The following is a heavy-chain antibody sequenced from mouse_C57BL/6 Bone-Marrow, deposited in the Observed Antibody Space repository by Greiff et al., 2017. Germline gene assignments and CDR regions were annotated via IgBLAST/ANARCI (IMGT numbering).Heavy chain of an antibody. V-gene: IGHV1-81*01. CDR1: GYTFTSYG. CDR2: IYPRSGNT. J-gene: IGHJ3*01. Sequence: VQLQQSGAELARPGASVKLSCKASGYTFTSYGISWVKQSTGQGLEWIGEIYPRSGNTYYTEKFKGKATLTADKSSSTAYMELRSLTSEDSAVYFCARGGYGSSYAWFAYWGQGTLVTVSA. D-gene: IGHD1-1*01. CDR3: ARGGYGSSYAWFAY.